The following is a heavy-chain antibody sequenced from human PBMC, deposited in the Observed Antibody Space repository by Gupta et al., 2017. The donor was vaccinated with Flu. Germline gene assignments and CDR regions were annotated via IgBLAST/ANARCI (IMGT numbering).Heavy chain of an antibody. J-gene: IGHJ4*02. Sequence: QVQLQQWGARLLKPSETLSLPCAVYGGPFSGYYWSWIPPPPGTGLAWIGEINHSGSTNYNPSLKSRGTISVDTAKNQFSLKLSSVTAADTAVYYCAREFPTIFGVVIRAGFKNSGYFDYWGQGTLVTVSS. CDR2: INHSGST. CDR3: AREFPTIFGVVIRAGFKNSGYFDY. V-gene: IGHV4-34*01. D-gene: IGHD3-3*01. CDR1: GGPFSGYY.